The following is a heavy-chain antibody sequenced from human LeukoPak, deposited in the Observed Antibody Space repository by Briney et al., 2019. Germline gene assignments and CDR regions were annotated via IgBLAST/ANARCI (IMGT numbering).Heavy chain of an antibody. CDR2: IYSGGST. CDR1: GFTVSSNY. Sequence: GGSLRLSCAASGFTVSSNYMSWVRQAPGKGLEWVSVIYSGGSTYYADSVKGRFTISRDSAKNALYLQMNSLRAEDTAVYYCTRELSGSSSRHFDYWGQGTLVTVSS. D-gene: IGHD6-13*01. V-gene: IGHV3-53*01. J-gene: IGHJ4*02. CDR3: TRELSGSSSRHFDY.